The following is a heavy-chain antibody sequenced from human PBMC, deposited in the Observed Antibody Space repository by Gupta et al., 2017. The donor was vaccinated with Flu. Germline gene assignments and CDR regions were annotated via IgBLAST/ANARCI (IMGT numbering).Heavy chain of an antibody. J-gene: IGHJ6*02. V-gene: IGHV3-48*03. CDR3: ASHIRHFEPYFYAMDV. Sequence: GKGLEWISYISSRGNTMYYADSVRGRFTISRDNAKNTLYLQMNSLRAEDTAVYQCASHIRHFEPYFYAMDVWGLGTTATVSS. D-gene: IGHD3-9*01. CDR2: ISSRGNTM.